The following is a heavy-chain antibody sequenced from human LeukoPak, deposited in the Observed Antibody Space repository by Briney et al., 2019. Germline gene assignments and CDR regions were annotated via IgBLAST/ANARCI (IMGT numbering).Heavy chain of an antibody. CDR3: AKGRRLAVAGAFDY. CDR2: ISWNSGSI. CDR1: GFTFDDYA. J-gene: IGHJ4*02. V-gene: IGHV3-9*01. D-gene: IGHD6-19*01. Sequence: PGGSLRLSCAASGFTFDDYAMHWVRQAPGKGLEWVSGISWNSGSIGYADSVKGRSTISRDNAKNSLYLQMNSLRAEDTALYYCAKGRRLAVAGAFDYWGQGTLVTVSS.